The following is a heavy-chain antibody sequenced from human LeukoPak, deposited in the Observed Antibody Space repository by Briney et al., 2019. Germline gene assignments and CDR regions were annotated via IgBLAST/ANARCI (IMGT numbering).Heavy chain of an antibody. Sequence: SETLSLTCAVSGGSISSSNWWSWVRQPPGKGLEWIGEIYHSGSTNYNPSLKSRVTMSVDTSKNQFSLKLSSVTAADTAIYYCARGQFWSGYSIWGQGALVTVSS. CDR3: ARGQFWSGYSI. CDR2: IYHSGST. CDR1: GGSISSSNW. J-gene: IGHJ4*02. D-gene: IGHD3-3*02. V-gene: IGHV4-4*02.